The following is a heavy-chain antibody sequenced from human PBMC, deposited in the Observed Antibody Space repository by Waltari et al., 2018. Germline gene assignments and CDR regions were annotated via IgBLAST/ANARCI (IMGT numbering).Heavy chain of an antibody. CDR3: ARVGIQLWLHLSRNYYFDY. Sequence: QVQLVQSGAEVKKPGASVKVSCKASGYTFTSYAMHWVRQAPGQRLEGMGWINAGNGNTKYSQKFQGRVTITRDTSASTAYMELSSLRSEDTAVYYCARVGIQLWLHLSRNYYFDYWGQGTLVTVSS. J-gene: IGHJ4*02. CDR1: GYTFTSYA. V-gene: IGHV1-3*01. D-gene: IGHD5-18*01. CDR2: INAGNGNT.